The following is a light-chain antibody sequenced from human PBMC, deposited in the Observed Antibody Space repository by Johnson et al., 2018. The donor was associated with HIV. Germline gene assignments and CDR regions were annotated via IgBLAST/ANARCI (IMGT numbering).Light chain of an antibody. V-gene: IGLV1-51*02. CDR1: SSNIGNNY. CDR2: ENN. CDR3: GTWDSSRRSGLCV. J-gene: IGLJ1*01. Sequence: QSVLTQPPSVSAAPGQKVTISCSGSSSNIGNNYVSWYQQLPGTAPKLLIYENNKRPSGIPDRFSGSKSGTSATLGITGLQTGDGADYYCGTWDSSRRSGLCVFGTGTEVTVL.